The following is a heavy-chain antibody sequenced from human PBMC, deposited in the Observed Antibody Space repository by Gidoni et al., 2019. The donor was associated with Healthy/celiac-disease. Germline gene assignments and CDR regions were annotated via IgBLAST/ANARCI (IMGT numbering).Heavy chain of an antibody. CDR3: ARAQGGYYDSSGYYLDY. Sequence: QVQLVQSGAEVKKPGASVKVSCKASGYTFTSYSMHWVRQAPGQGLGWMGIINPSGGSTSYAQKFQGRVTMTRDTSTSTVYMELSSLRSEDTAVYYCARAQGGYYDSSGYYLDYWGQGTLVTVSS. J-gene: IGHJ4*02. V-gene: IGHV1-46*01. CDR2: INPSGGST. D-gene: IGHD3-22*01. CDR1: GYTFTSYS.